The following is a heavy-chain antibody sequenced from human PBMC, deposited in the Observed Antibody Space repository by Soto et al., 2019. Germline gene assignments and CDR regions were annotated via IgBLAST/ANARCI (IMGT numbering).Heavy chain of an antibody. D-gene: IGHD2-8*02. J-gene: IGHJ6*02. CDR1: VCTFNIYG. CDR3: ATSVGIAPTGEDGMDV. V-gene: IGHV1-69*01. Sequence: SVKVSCKASVCTFNIYGFIWVRPAPGQGPEWIGGIIPILTTPNYAQKFHGRVTIVADDSTTTVYMELSSLKSEDTAVYYCATSVGIAPTGEDGMDVWGQGTSVTVS. CDR2: IIPILTTP.